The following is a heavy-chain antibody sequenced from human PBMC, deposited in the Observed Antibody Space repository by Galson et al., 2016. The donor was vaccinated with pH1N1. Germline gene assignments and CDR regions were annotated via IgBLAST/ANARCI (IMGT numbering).Heavy chain of an antibody. CDR1: GGTFSSFG. CDR3: ARSPGYMVTALDN. D-gene: IGHD2-21*02. J-gene: IGHJ4*01. CDR2: IIGMFAKT. Sequence: VKVSCKASGGTFSSFGISWVRQAPGQGPEWMGGIIGMFAKTNYAQKFQGRVTITADELTSTAYMDLGSLTSEDTAVYYCARSPGYMVTALDNWGHGTLVTVSS. V-gene: IGHV1-69*01.